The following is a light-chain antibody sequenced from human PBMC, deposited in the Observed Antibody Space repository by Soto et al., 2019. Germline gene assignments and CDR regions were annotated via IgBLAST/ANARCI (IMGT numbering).Light chain of an antibody. CDR2: GAS. CDR1: QSVSSSY. J-gene: IGKJ1*01. Sequence: EIVLTQSPGTLSLSPGERATLSCRASQSVSSSYLAWYQQKPGQAPRLLIYGASGRATGIPDRFSGSGSGTDFTLTINSLQPDDFATYYCQQYNSWGTFGQGTKVEIK. CDR3: QQYNSWGT. V-gene: IGKV3-20*01.